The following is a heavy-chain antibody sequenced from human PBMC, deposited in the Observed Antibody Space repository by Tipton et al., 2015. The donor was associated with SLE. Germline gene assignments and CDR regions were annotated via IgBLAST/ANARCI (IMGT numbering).Heavy chain of an antibody. J-gene: IGHJ6*02. CDR2: ISWNSGTT. CDR3: AKGRWTRYYYGMDV. D-gene: IGHD2-15*01. Sequence: SLRLSCAASGFTFAMHWVRQAPGKGLEWVSGISWNSGTTGYADSVKGRFTISRDNAKNSVYLQMNSLRLEDTAFYYCAKGRWTRYYYGMDVWGQGTTVTVSS. V-gene: IGHV3-9*01. CDR1: GFTFA.